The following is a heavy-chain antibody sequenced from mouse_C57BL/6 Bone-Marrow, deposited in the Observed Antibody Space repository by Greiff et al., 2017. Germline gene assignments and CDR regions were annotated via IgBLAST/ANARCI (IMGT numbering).Heavy chain of an antibody. CDR1: GYSITSGYD. D-gene: IGHD1-1*01. Sequence: EVKLLESGPGMVKPSQSLSLTCTVTGYSITSGYDWHWIRHFPGNKLEWMGYISYSGSTNYTPSLQSRISITHDTSKNHFFLKLTSVTTEDTATXYCAREDCGRAWFAYWGQGTLVTVSA. J-gene: IGHJ3*01. CDR3: AREDCGRAWFAY. V-gene: IGHV3-1*01. CDR2: ISYSGST.